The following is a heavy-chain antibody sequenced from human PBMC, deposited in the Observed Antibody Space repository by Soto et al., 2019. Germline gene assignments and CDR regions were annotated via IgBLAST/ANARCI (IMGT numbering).Heavy chain of an antibody. J-gene: IGHJ4*02. V-gene: IGHV4-34*01. CDR1: GGSFSGYY. CDR2: INHSGST. Sequence: SETLSLTCAVYGGSFSGYYWTWIRQPPGTGREWIGEINHSGSTNYNPSLKSRVTISVDTSKNQFSLKLTSVTAADTAVYYCARMNYYDTSGYPFDYWGQGMMVT. D-gene: IGHD3-22*01. CDR3: ARMNYYDTSGYPFDY.